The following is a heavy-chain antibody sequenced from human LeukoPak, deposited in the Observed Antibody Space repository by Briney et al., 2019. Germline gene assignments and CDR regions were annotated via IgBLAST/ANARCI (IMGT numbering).Heavy chain of an antibody. CDR1: GYSFTSYW. CDR3: ARLAFCTNAVCFSNYYYSMDV. D-gene: IGHD2-8*01. V-gene: IGHV5-51*03. CDR2: IYPDDSDT. Sequence: GESLKISCKGSGYSFTSYWIGWVRQMPGRGLEWMGIIYPDDSDTKYSPSFQGQVTISADKSISTAYLQWSSLKASDTAMYYCARLAFCTNAVCFSNYYYSMDVWGRGTTVTVSS. J-gene: IGHJ6*03.